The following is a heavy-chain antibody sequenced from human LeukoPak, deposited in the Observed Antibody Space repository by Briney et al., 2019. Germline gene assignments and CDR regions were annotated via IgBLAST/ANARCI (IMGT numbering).Heavy chain of an antibody. V-gene: IGHV3-23*01. CDR1: GFTFSSYA. Sequence: GASLRLSCAASGFTFSSYAMCWVRQAPGKGLQWVSSITRSGDNTYYADSVKGRFTISRDNTKNTLHLQVNSLRAEDTAVYYCLGGSSANYDHWGPGTLVTVSS. J-gene: IGHJ5*02. CDR2: ITRSGDNT. CDR3: LGGSSANYDH. D-gene: IGHD4/OR15-4a*01.